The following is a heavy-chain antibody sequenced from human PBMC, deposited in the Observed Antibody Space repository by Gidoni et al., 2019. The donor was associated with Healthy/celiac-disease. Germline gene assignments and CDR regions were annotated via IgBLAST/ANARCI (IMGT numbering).Heavy chain of an antibody. CDR1: GFTFSDYY. J-gene: IGHJ5*02. D-gene: IGHD5-12*01. V-gene: IGHV3-11*05. Sequence: QVQLVESGGGLVKPGGSLRLYCAASGFTFSDYYMSWIRQAPGKGLEWVSYISSSSSYTNYADSVKGRFTISRDNAKNSLYLQMNSLRAEDTAVYYCARDGYNPTRKNWFDPWGQGTLVTVSS. CDR2: ISSSSSYT. CDR3: ARDGYNPTRKNWFDP.